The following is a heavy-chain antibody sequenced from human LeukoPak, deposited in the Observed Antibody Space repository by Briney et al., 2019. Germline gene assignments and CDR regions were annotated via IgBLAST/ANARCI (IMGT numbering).Heavy chain of an antibody. CDR2: IDKKDNFHAT. Sequence: GGSLKLSCAASGFTFSGCAIHWVRQSSGRGLEWVGHIDKKDNFHATAYAASVQGRFSISRDDSKNTAFLHMNSQKTEDMALYYCTRDSGTYNWLDPWGQGTLVTVSS. J-gene: IGHJ5*02. D-gene: IGHD1-26*01. CDR1: GFTFSGCA. V-gene: IGHV3-73*01. CDR3: TRDSGTYNWLDP.